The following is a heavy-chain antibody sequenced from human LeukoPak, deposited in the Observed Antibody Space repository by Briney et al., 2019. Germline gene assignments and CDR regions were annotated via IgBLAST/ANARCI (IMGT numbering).Heavy chain of an antibody. CDR1: GYTFTSYG. CDR2: ISAYNGNT. D-gene: IGHD3-3*01. CDR3: ARASYYDSWSGYRERAFDI. J-gene: IGHJ3*02. Sequence: GASVKVSCKASGYTFTSYGISWVRQAPGQGLELMGWISAYNGNTNYAQKLQGRVTMTTDTSTSTVYMELSSLRSEDTAVYYCARASYYDSWSGYRERAFDIWGQGTMVTVSS. V-gene: IGHV1-18*01.